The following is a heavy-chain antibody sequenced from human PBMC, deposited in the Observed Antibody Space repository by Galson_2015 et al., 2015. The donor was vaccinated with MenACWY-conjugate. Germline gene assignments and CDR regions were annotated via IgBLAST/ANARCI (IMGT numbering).Heavy chain of an antibody. CDR1: GFPFGTYW. CDR3: VRPIMTFAAVRSLDY. D-gene: IGHD3-10*01. V-gene: IGHV3-7*01. J-gene: IGHJ4*02. Sequence: SLRLSCAASGFPFGTYWMTWVRQAPGKGLEWVANIKYDGSERYYGDSVRGRLTISRDNANNSLFLQMNSLRPEDTAVYYCVRPIMTFAAVRSLDYWGQGTVVTVSS. CDR2: IKYDGSER.